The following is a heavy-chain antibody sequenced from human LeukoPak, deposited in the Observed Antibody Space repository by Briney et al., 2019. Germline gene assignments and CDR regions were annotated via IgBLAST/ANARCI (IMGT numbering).Heavy chain of an antibody. J-gene: IGHJ6*02. V-gene: IGHV3-48*01. D-gene: IGHD4-17*01. CDR2: ISSSSSTI. Sequence: GGSLRLSCAASGFTFSSYSMTWVRRAPGKGLEWVSYISSSSSTIYYADSVKGRFTISRDNAKNSLYLQMNSLRAEDTAVYYCAVGGDYYYYGMDVWGQGTTVTVSS. CDR1: GFTFSSYS. CDR3: AVGGDYYYYGMDV.